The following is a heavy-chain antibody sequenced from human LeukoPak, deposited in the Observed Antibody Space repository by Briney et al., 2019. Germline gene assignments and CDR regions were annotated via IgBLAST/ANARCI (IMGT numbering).Heavy chain of an antibody. CDR1: GFTFRNYV. J-gene: IGHJ4*02. D-gene: IGHD3-10*01. Sequence: GGSLGLSCAASGFTFRNYVIHWVRQAPGRGLEWVAVTSSDLNVKLYADSVKGRFTISRDNSRSTLYLQMNSLRPEDTAIYYCAREGYYGSGSPPSLYFDYWGQGTLVTVSS. V-gene: IGHV3-30-3*01. CDR3: AREGYYGSGSPPSLYFDY. CDR2: TSSDLNVK.